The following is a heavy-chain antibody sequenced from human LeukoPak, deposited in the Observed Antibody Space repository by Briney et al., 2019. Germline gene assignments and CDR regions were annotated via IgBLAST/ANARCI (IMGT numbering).Heavy chain of an antibody. CDR1: GYTFTGYY. D-gene: IGHD3-10*01. Sequence: ASVKVSCKASGYTFTGYYMHWVRQAPGQGLEWMGWINPNSGGTNYAQKFQGRVTMTRDTSISTAYMELRSLRSDDTAVYYCARDQDYGSGSPFDYWSRGTLVTVSS. CDR2: INPNSGGT. CDR3: ARDQDYGSGSPFDY. J-gene: IGHJ4*02. V-gene: IGHV1-2*02.